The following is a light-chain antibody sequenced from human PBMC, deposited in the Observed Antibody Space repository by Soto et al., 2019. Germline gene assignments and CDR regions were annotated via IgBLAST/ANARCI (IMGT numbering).Light chain of an antibody. V-gene: IGKV1-39*01. Sequence: DIQMTQSPSPLSASVGDRVTITCRASQSISNYLNRYQQKPGKAPKLLMYAASSLQSGVPSRFSGSGSGTDFTLTISSLQPEDFATYYCQQSYSTPRTFGQGTKVEI. CDR3: QQSYSTPRT. CDR1: QSISNY. J-gene: IGKJ1*01. CDR2: AAS.